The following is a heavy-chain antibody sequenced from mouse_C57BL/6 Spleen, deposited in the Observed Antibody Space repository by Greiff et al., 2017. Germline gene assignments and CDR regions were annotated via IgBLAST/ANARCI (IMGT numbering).Heavy chain of an antibody. CDR3: ATVVVNWYFDV. J-gene: IGHJ1*03. CDR2: IHPNSGST. D-gene: IGHD1-1*01. Sequence: VQLQQPGAELVKPGASVKLSCKASGYTFTSYWMHWVKQRPGQGLEWIGMIHPNSGSTNYNEKFKSKATLTVDKSSSTAYMQLSSLTSEDSAVYYCATVVVNWYFDVGGTGTTVTVSS. V-gene: IGHV1-64*01. CDR1: GYTFTSYW.